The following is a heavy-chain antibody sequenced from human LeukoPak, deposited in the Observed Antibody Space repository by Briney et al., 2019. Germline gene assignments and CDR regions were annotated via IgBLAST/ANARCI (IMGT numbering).Heavy chain of an antibody. V-gene: IGHV3-30*02. Sequence: GGTLRLSCAASGFTFSSYGMHWVRQPPGKGLEWVAFIRYDGSTKYYADSEKGRFTISRDNSKNTLYLQMNSLRAEDTAVYYCAKDQCSSTSCYGSPGYWGQGTLVTVSS. CDR1: GFTFSSYG. J-gene: IGHJ4*02. D-gene: IGHD2-2*01. CDR3: AKDQCSSTSCYGSPGY. CDR2: IRYDGSTK.